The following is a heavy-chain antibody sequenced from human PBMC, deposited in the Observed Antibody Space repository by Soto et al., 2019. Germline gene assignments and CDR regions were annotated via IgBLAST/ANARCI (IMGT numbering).Heavy chain of an antibody. Sequence: GGSLRLSCAASGFTFSSYGMHWVRQAPGKGLEWVAVISYDGSNKYYADSVKGRFTISRDNSKNTLYLQMNSLRAEDTAVYYCAKDDFWSGYSTGFDYWGQGTLVTVS. CDR1: GFTFSSYG. D-gene: IGHD3-3*01. V-gene: IGHV3-30*18. CDR3: AKDDFWSGYSTGFDY. J-gene: IGHJ4*02. CDR2: ISYDGSNK.